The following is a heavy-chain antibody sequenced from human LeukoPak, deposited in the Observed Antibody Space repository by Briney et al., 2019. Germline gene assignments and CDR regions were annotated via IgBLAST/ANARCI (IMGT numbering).Heavy chain of an antibody. J-gene: IGHJ4*02. V-gene: IGHV3-48*03. CDR3: AKGRDTAMVYYFDY. CDR1: GFTFSSYE. D-gene: IGHD5-18*01. Sequence: GGSLRLSCAASGFTFSSYEMNWVRQAPGKGLEWVSYISSSGSTIYYADSVKGRFTISRDNAKNSLYLQMNSLRAEDTAVYYCAKGRDTAMVYYFDYWGQGTLVTVSS. CDR2: ISSSGSTI.